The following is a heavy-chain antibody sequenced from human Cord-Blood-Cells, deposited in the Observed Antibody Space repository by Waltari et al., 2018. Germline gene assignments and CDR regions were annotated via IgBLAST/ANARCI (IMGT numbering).Heavy chain of an antibody. CDR2: VDTEDGET. D-gene: IGHD3-10*01. CDR3: ATEGPSTMVRGVRVYYMDV. V-gene: IGHV1-69-2*01. CDR1: GYTFTDYY. J-gene: IGHJ6*03. Sequence: EVQLVQSGAEVKKPGATVKISCKVSGYTFTDYYMHWVQQAPGQGLEWMGLVDTEDGETIYAEKFQGRVTITADTSTDTAYMELSSLRSEDTAVYYCATEGPSTMVRGVRVYYMDVWGKGTTVTVSS.